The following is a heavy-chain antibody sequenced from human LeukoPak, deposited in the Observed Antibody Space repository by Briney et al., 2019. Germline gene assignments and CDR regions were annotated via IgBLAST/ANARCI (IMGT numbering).Heavy chain of an antibody. J-gene: IGHJ4*02. CDR2: VAYTGST. CDR3: ARDHYDSSGYFLGNDY. D-gene: IGHD3-22*01. Sequence: SQTLSLTCTVSGGAITSGEHYCSWIRQPPGKGLEWIGYVAYTGSTNYNPSLSSRVTMSVDTSRNHFSLKLSSVTAADTAVYYCARDHYDSSGYFLGNDYWGQGILVTVSS. V-gene: IGHV4-30-4*01. CDR1: GGAITSGEHY.